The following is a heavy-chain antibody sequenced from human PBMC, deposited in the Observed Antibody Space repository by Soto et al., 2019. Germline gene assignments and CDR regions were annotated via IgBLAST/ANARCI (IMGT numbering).Heavy chain of an antibody. V-gene: IGHV3-9*01. CDR3: AKDRKWDLLRYFDL. J-gene: IGHJ2*01. CDR2: ISWNSGSI. CDR1: GFTFDDYA. Sequence: PGGSLRLSCAASGFTFDDYAMHWVRQAPGKGLEWVSGISWNSGSIGYADSVKGRFTISRDNAKNSLYLQMNSLRAEDTALYYCAKDRKWDLLRYFDLWGRGTLVTVSS. D-gene: IGHD1-26*01.